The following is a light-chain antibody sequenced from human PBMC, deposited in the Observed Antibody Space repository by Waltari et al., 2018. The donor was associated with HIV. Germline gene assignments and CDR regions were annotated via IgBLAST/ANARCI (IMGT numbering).Light chain of an antibody. Sequence: QSVLTQPPSASGTPGQRVTIRCSGSSFNIGSNFVYWYQQLPGAAPTLPIYRNNQRPSGVPDRFSCSKSGTSASLAISGLRTEDEADYYCAAGDDSLSGFYVVGTGTKVTVL. CDR3: AAGDDSLSGFYV. CDR1: SFNIGSNF. CDR2: RNN. J-gene: IGLJ1*01. V-gene: IGLV1-47*01.